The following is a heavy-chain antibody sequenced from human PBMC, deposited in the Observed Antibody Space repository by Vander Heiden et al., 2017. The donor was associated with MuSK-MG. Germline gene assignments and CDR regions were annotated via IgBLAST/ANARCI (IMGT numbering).Heavy chain of an antibody. CDR3: ASDWDY. Sequence: EVQLVESGGGLVQPGGSLRLSCAASGFTFSSYEMNWVRQAPGKGLEWVSYIRRSLCSIYYADSVKGRFIISRVNAQNSMYLHMNSLRGEGTAVDYCASDWDYWG. CDR2: IRRSLCSI. V-gene: IGHV3-48*03. CDR1: GFTFSSYE. J-gene: IGHJ4*01.